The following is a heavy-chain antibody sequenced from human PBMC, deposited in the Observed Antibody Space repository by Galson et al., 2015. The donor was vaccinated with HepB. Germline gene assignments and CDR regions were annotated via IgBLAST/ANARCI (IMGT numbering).Heavy chain of an antibody. CDR2: ITSTGSTI. CDR1: GFTFSDYS. Sequence: SLRLSCAVSGFTFSDYSMDWVRQAPGKGLEWLSHITSTGSTIYYADSVKGRFTISRDNAKNSLYLQMNSLRDEDTAMYYCARSPFPTSGMDVWGQGTTVTVS. J-gene: IGHJ6*02. V-gene: IGHV3-48*02. CDR3: ARSPFPTSGMDV.